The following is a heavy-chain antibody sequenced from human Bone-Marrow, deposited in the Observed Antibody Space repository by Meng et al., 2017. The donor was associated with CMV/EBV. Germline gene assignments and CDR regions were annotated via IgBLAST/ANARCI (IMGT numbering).Heavy chain of an antibody. Sequence: GGSRRLSCAASGFTFSSYGMHWVRQAPGKGLEWVAFIRYDGSNKYYADSVKGRFTISRDNSKNTLYLQMNSLRAEDTAVYYCAKGARLVPYFDYWGQGTLVTVSS. CDR2: IRYDGSNK. CDR3: AKGARLVPYFDY. J-gene: IGHJ4*02. CDR1: GFTFSSYG. D-gene: IGHD6-19*01. V-gene: IGHV3-30*02.